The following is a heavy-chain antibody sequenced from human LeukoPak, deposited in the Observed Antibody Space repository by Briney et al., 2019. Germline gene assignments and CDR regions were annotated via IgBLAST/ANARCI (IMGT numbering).Heavy chain of an antibody. V-gene: IGHV1-46*01. CDR1: GYNFISYY. Sequence: ASVKVSCKASGYNFISYYMHWVRQAPGQGLEWMGIINPSSGSTSYAQKFQDRVTMTRDTSTSTVYMELSSLKSEDTAVYYCAREDVVLVDAVRYCYYGMDVWGQGTTVTVSS. CDR2: INPSSGST. J-gene: IGHJ6*02. D-gene: IGHD2-8*01. CDR3: AREDVVLVDAVRYCYYGMDV.